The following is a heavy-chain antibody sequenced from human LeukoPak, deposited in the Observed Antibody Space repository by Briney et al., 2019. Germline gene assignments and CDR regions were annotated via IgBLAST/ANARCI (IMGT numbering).Heavy chain of an antibody. Sequence: PGGSLRLSCSASGFTFSSYAMHWVRQAPGKGLEYVSAISSNGGSTYYADSVKGRFTISRDNSKNTLYLQMNSLRVEDTAVYYCARHSGSRYYYGMDVWGQGTTVTVSS. CDR1: GFTFSSYA. D-gene: IGHD3-10*01. J-gene: IGHJ6*02. CDR3: ARHSGSRYYYGMDV. CDR2: ISSNGGST. V-gene: IGHV3-64*04.